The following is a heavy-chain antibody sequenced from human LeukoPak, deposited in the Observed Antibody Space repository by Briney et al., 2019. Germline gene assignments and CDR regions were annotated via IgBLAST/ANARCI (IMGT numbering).Heavy chain of an antibody. CDR1: GYTFTGYY. CDR2: INPNSGGT. D-gene: IGHD3-22*01. J-gene: IGHJ5*02. CDR3: ARDDIMWYYYDSSGYFGWFDP. Sequence: ASVKVSCKASGYTFTGYYMHWVRQAPGQGLEWMGWINPNSGGTNYAQKFQGRATMTRDTSISTAYMELSRLRSDDTAVYYCARDDIMWYYYDSSGYFGWFDPWGQGTLVTVSS. V-gene: IGHV1-2*02.